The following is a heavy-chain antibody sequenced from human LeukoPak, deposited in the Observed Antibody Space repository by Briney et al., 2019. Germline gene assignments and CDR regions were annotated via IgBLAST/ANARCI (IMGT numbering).Heavy chain of an antibody. Sequence: GGSLRLSCAASGFTFSSYAMSWVCQAPGKGLEWVSSISGGGGNTYYADSVKGRFTISRDNSKNTLYLQINSLRGQETALNYFSKDASFYYHHLDHWGQGTLVPGSS. CDR3: SKDASFYYHHLDH. V-gene: IGHV3-23*01. CDR2: ISGGGGNT. CDR1: GFTFSSYA. D-gene: IGHD3-22*01. J-gene: IGHJ4*02.